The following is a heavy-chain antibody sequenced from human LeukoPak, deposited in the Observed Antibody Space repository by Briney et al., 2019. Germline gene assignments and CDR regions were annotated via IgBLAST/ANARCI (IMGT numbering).Heavy chain of an antibody. D-gene: IGHD2-8*01. Sequence: GGSLRLSCAASGFTFSNTNMNWVRQAPGKGLKWVSFISASSNYIHYADSVKGRFTISRDNAQNSLYLQMNSLRAEDTAVYFCARVVNGYVDYWGQGTLVTVSS. V-gene: IGHV3-21*06. J-gene: IGHJ4*02. CDR1: GFTFSNTN. CDR3: ARVVNGYVDY. CDR2: ISASSNYI.